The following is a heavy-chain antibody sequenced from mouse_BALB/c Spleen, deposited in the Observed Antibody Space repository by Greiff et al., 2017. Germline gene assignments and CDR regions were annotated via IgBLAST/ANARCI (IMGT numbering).Heavy chain of an antibody. CDR1: GFTFSSFG. CDR3: ARSDYDLRDFDV. J-gene: IGHJ1*01. Sequence: EVQLVESGGGLVQPGGSRKLSCAASGFTFSSFGMHWVRQAPEKGLEWVAYISSGSSTIYYADTVKGRFTISRDNPKNTLFLQMTSLRSEDTAMEYCARSDYDLRDFDVWGAGTTVTVSS. CDR2: ISSGSSTI. D-gene: IGHD2-4*01. V-gene: IGHV5-17*02.